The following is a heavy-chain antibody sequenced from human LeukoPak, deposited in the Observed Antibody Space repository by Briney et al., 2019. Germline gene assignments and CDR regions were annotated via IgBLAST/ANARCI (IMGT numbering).Heavy chain of an antibody. CDR3: ARAAGDLDY. CDR2: MNPNRGNT. CDR1: GYTFTNYD. V-gene: IGHV1-8*01. J-gene: IGHJ4*02. Sequence: ASVKVSCKAAGYTFTNYDINWGRQGTGQGLEWVGWMNPNRGNTGSAQKFQGRVTMTRDTSISTAYMELSSLRSEDTAIYYCARAAGDLDYWGQGTLVTVSS.